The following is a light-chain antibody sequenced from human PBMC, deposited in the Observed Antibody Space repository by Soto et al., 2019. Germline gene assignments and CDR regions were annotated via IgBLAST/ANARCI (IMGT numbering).Light chain of an antibody. J-gene: IGKJ2*01. CDR2: GAS. V-gene: IGKV3-20*01. Sequence: EIVLTQSPGTLSLSPGERATLSCRASQSVSSSYLAWYQQKPGQAPRLLIYGASSRATGIPDRFSGSGSGTDFTLNISRLEPEDFVVYYCQQYGSSPYTIGQGTKLEI. CDR3: QQYGSSPYT. CDR1: QSVSSSY.